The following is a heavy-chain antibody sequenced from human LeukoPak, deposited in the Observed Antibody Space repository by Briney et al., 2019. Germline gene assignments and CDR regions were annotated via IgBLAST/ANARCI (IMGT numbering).Heavy chain of an antibody. CDR3: ARDTYGDYRNWFDP. CDR1: GGSISSYY. J-gene: IGHJ5*02. V-gene: IGHV4-59*01. D-gene: IGHD4-17*01. Sequence: PSETLSLTCTVSGGSISSYYWSWIRQPPGKGLEWIGYIYYSGSTNYNPSLKSRVTISVDTSKNQFSLKLSSVTAADTAVYYCARDTYGDYRNWFDPWGQGTLVTVSS. CDR2: IYYSGST.